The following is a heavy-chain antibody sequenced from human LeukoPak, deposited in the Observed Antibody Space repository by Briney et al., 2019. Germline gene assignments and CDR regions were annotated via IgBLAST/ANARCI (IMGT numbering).Heavy chain of an antibody. CDR3: AKDGIDVVVVAARENWFDP. Sequence: QAGGSLRLSCAASGFTFSSYWMHWVRQAPGKGLVWVSRINSDGSSTSYADSVKGRFTISRDNDKNTLYLQMNSLRAEDTAVYYCAKDGIDVVVVAARENWFDPWGQGTLVTVSS. CDR1: GFTFSSYW. D-gene: IGHD2-15*01. CDR2: INSDGSST. V-gene: IGHV3-74*01. J-gene: IGHJ5*02.